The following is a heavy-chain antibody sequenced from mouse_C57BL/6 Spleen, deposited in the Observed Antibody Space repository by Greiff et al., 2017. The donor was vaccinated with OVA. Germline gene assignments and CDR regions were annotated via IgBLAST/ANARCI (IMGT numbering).Heavy chain of an antibody. V-gene: IGHV1-5*01. CDR2: IYPGNSDT. CDR3: TRDSTVFYYAMDY. Sequence: EVQLQQSGTVLARPGASVKMSCKTSGYTFTSYWMHWVKQRPGQGLEWIGAIYPGNSDTSYNQKFKGKAKLTAVTSASTAYMELSSLTNEDSAVYYCTRDSTVFYYAMDYWGQGTSVTVSS. J-gene: IGHJ4*01. D-gene: IGHD2-5*01. CDR1: GYTFTSYW.